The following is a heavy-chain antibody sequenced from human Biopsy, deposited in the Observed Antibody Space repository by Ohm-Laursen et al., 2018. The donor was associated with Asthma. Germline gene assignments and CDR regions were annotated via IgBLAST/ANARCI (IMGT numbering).Heavy chain of an antibody. V-gene: IGHV3-30*18. CDR1: GFMFRSFG. Sequence: SLRLSCTASGFMFRSFGMHWVRQAPGKGLEWVAVISYDGNHKFYEDSVKGRFTISRDNSKNTLYLQMNSLRTEDTAVYYCAKRRGYSGHDNDYCGQGTLVIVSS. J-gene: IGHJ4*02. CDR2: ISYDGNHK. CDR3: AKRRGYSGHDNDY. D-gene: IGHD5-12*01.